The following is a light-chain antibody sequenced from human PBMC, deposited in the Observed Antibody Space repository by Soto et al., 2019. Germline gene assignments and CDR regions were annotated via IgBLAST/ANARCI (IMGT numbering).Light chain of an antibody. CDR3: SSRTTSNPYV. J-gene: IGLJ1*01. Sequence: QSVLTQPASVSGSPGQSITISCTGTSSDIGAYNSVSWYQQHPDKAPKLMIYEVSNRPSGVSNRFSASKSGNTASLTISGLQAEDEADYYCSSRTTSNPYVFGTGTKLTVL. V-gene: IGLV2-14*01. CDR1: SSDIGAYNS. CDR2: EVS.